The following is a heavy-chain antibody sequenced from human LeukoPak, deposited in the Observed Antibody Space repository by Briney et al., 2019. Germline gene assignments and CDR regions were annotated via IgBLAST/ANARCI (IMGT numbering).Heavy chain of an antibody. V-gene: IGHV4-39*01. CDR2: ISYSGGST. CDR1: GGSISSSSYY. D-gene: IGHD3-10*01. Sequence: PSETLSLTCTVSGGSISSSSYYWGWIRQTPGKGLEWIGSISYSGGSTHSNPSLKSRVTISADTSKNQFSLELRSVTAADTAVYYCARQDFSMVRGVKFFQHWGQGTLVTVSS. J-gene: IGHJ1*01. CDR3: ARQDFSMVRGVKFFQH.